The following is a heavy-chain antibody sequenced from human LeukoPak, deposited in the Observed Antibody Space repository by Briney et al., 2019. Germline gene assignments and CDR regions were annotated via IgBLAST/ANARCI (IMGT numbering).Heavy chain of an antibody. Sequence: GASVKVSCKSSGYTFTTYYMPWGRQAPGQGLEWMGLIIPSTGRTTYAQKFQGRVSVTRDTSRSTVYMELSSLTSEDTAVYYCASSRGFSGYDYVDHWGQGTLVTVSS. CDR2: IIPSTGRT. CDR3: ASSRGFSGYDYVDH. J-gene: IGHJ4*02. CDR1: GYTFTTYY. D-gene: IGHD5-12*01. V-gene: IGHV1-46*03.